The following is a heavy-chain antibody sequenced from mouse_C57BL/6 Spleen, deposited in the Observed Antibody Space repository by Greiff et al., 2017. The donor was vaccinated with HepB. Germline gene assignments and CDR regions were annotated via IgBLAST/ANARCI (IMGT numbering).Heavy chain of an antibody. CDR3: ARSGGLRPFDY. Sequence: EVKLMESGPELVKPGASVKISCKASGYSFTGYYMNWVKQSPEKSLEWIGEINPSTGGTTYNQKFKAKATLTVDKSSSTAYMQLKSLTSEDSAVYYCARSGGLRPFDYWGQGTTLTVSS. D-gene: IGHD2-4*01. V-gene: IGHV1-42*01. CDR1: GYSFTGYY. J-gene: IGHJ2*01. CDR2: INPSTGGT.